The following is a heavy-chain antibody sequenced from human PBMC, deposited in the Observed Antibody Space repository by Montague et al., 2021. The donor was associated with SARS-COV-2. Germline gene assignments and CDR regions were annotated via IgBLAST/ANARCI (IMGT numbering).Heavy chain of an antibody. Sequence: SLRLSCAASGFTFSSYAMSWVRQTPGKGLEWVSALSGSGGSLYYADSVKGRFTISRDNSKNTVYLWVNSLRADDTALYYCAKVLGGWFPFPADYWGQGTLVTVSS. CDR2: LSGSGGSL. V-gene: IGHV3-23*01. D-gene: IGHD6-19*01. J-gene: IGHJ4*02. CDR1: GFTFSSYA. CDR3: AKVLGGWFPFPADY.